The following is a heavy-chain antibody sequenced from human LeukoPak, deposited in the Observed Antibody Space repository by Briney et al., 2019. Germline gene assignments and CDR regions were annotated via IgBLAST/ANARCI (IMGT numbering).Heavy chain of an antibody. V-gene: IGHV1-3*01. Sequence: GASVKVSCKASGYTFTSYAMHWVRQAPGQRLEWMGWINAGNGNTKYSQKFQGRVTMTRDTSTSTVYMELSSLRSEDTAVYYCARNYYGDYVAYYWGQGTLVTVSS. D-gene: IGHD4-17*01. CDR2: INAGNGNT. CDR1: GYTFTSYA. J-gene: IGHJ4*02. CDR3: ARNYYGDYVAYY.